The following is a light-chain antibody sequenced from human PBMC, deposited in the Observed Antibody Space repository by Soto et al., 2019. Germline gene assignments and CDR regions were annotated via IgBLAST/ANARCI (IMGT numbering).Light chain of an antibody. V-gene: IGKV3-15*01. CDR1: QSVSSN. CDR2: AAS. CDR3: QHYTLYSAS. J-gene: IGKJ3*01. Sequence: EIVMTQSPATLSVSPGERATLSCRASQSVSSNLVWYQQKPGQAPRLLIYAASTRATGIPARFSGSGSGTEFTLTISSLQPDDFATYYCQHYTLYSASFGPGTKVDIK.